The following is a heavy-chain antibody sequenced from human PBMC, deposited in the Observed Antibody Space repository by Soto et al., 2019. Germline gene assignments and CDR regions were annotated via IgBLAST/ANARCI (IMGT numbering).Heavy chain of an antibody. CDR3: AKDLGRGYDKHYYYYGMDV. Sequence: EVQLVESGGGLVQPGRSLRLSCAASGFTFDDYAMHWVRQAPGKGLEWVSGISWNSGSIGYADSVKGRFTISRDNAKNSLYLQMNSLRAEYTALYYCAKDLGRGYDKHYYYYGMDVWGQGTTVTVSS. J-gene: IGHJ6*02. V-gene: IGHV3-9*01. CDR2: ISWNSGSI. CDR1: GFTFDDYA. D-gene: IGHD5-12*01.